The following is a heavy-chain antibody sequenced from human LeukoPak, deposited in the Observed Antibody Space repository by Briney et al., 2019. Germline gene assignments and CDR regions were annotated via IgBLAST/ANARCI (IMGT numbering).Heavy chain of an antibody. V-gene: IGHV4-30-4*01. CDR1: GGSISSGDYY. D-gene: IGHD3-10*01. CDR2: IYYSGST. Sequence: SETLSLTCTVSGGSISSGDYYWSWIRQPPGKGLEWIGYIYYSGSTYYNPSLKSRVTMSVDTSKNQFSLKMSSATAADTAVYYCASNYGSGSCHYFDYWGQGTLVTVSS. J-gene: IGHJ4*02. CDR3: ASNYGSGSCHYFDY.